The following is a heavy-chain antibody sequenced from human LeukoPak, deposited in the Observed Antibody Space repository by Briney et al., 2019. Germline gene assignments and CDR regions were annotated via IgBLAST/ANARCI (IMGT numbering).Heavy chain of an antibody. CDR3: ARETPGAGHLDY. CDR2: IYYSGGT. V-gene: IGHV4-61*01. Sequence: SETLSLTCTVSGGSISGSSYYWMWIRQPPGKGLEWIGYIYYSGGTHYNPSLKSRVTMLVDTSKNQFSLKLTAVTAADTAVYYCARETPGAGHLDYWGQGSLVTVSS. J-gene: IGHJ4*02. CDR1: GGSISGSSYY. D-gene: IGHD7-27*01.